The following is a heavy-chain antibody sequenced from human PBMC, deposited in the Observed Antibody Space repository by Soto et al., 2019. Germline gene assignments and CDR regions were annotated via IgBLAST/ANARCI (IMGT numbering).Heavy chain of an antibody. CDR3: ARVFRAAADVRTGWSQYYYYYGMDV. Sequence: PSETLSLTCAVYGGSFSGYYWSWIRQPPGKGLEWIGEINHSGSTNYNPSLKSRVTISIDTSKNQFSLKLSSVTAADTAVYYCARVFRAAADVRTGWSQYYYYYGMDVWGQGTTVTVSS. V-gene: IGHV4-34*01. CDR1: GGSFSGYY. D-gene: IGHD6-19*01. CDR2: INHSGST. J-gene: IGHJ6*02.